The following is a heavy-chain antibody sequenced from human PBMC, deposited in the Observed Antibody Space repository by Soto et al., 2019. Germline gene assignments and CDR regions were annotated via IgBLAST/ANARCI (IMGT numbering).Heavy chain of an antibody. CDR3: TTSEFGYYDSSGYYGAYYYYGMDV. D-gene: IGHD3-22*01. J-gene: IGHJ6*02. V-gene: IGHV3-15*07. CDR1: GSIFSSYG. Sequence: GSLRLSCAVSGSIFSSYGMHWVRQAPGKGLEWVGRIKSKTDGGTTDYAAPVKGRFTISRDDSKNTLYLQMNSLKTEDTAVYYCTTSEFGYYDSSGYYGAYYYYGMDVSGQGTTVTVSS. CDR2: IKSKTDGGTT.